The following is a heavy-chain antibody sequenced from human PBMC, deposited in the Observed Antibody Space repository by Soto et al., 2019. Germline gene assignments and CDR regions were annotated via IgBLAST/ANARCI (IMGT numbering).Heavy chain of an antibody. CDR2: VFPGGPT. Sequence: SETLSLTCNVSGDPITSYFWTWIRQPAGKGLEWIGHVFPGGPTSHNSSLKSRVSMSIDTSKNQFSLTLTSVTAADTAVYYCARTLSGFTYGSSQFYFDYWGQGTLVTGSS. CDR1: GDPITSYF. D-gene: IGHD3-10*01. V-gene: IGHV4-4*07. CDR3: ARTLSGFTYGSSQFYFDY. J-gene: IGHJ4*02.